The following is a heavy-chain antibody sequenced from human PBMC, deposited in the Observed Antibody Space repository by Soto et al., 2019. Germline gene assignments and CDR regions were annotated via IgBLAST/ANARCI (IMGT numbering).Heavy chain of an antibody. V-gene: IGHV3-23*01. J-gene: IGHJ3*01. Sequence: VQLLESGGDLVQPGGSLRLSCVASRFILNNYAMSWVRQAPGKGLEWVSTIGGTDGDSDGVPWYEDSVKGRFTISRDSSANTLFLLMDNLRAEDSALYYCVKRGRNWGAFDFWGQGTTVVVSS. D-gene: IGHD7-27*01. CDR3: VKRGRNWGAFDF. CDR2: IGGTDGDSDGVP. CDR1: RFILNNYA.